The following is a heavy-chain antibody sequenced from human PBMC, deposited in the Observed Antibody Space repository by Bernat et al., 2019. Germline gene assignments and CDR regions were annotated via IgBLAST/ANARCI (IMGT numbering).Heavy chain of an antibody. J-gene: IGHJ4*02. V-gene: IGHV3-21*01. Sequence: EVQLVESGGGLVKPGGSLRLSCAASGFTFSSYSMNWVRQAPGKGLEWVSSISSSSSYIYYADSVKGRFTISRDNAKNSLYLQMNSLRAEDTAVYYCARDGDYYDSSGYDSWYYFDYWGQGTLVTVSS. CDR1: GFTFSSYS. CDR3: ARDGDYYDSSGYDSWYYFDY. CDR2: ISSSSSYI. D-gene: IGHD3-22*01.